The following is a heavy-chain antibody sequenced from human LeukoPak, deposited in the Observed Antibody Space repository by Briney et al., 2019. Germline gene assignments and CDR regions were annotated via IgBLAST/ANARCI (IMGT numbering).Heavy chain of an antibody. Sequence: PSETLSLTCTVSGGSISSGGYYWSWIREHPGKGLEWIGYIYYSGSTYYNPSLKSRVTISVDTSKNQFSLKLSSVTAADTAVYYCARDSPGYEGYYWGQGTLVTVSS. J-gene: IGHJ4*02. CDR2: IYYSGST. CDR3: ARDSPGYEGYY. V-gene: IGHV4-31*03. D-gene: IGHD5-12*01. CDR1: GGSISSGGYY.